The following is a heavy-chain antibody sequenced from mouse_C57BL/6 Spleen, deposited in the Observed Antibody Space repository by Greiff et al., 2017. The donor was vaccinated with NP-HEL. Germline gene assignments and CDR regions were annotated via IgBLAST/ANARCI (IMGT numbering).Heavy chain of an antibody. J-gene: IGHJ1*03. D-gene: IGHD2-3*01. CDR1: GFTFSSYT. CDR3: ARQDGYYWYFDV. CDR2: ISGGGGNT. Sequence: EVKVVESGGGLVKPGGSLKLSCAASGFTFSSYTMSWVRQTPEKRLEWVATISGGGGNTYYPDSVKGRFTISRDNAKNTLYLQMSSLRSEDTALYYCARQDGYYWYFDVWGTGTTVTVSS. V-gene: IGHV5-9*01.